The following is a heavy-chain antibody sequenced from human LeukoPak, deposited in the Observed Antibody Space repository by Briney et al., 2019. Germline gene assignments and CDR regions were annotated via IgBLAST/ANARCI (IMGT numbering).Heavy chain of an antibody. CDR3: ARGRGSSGWYY. Sequence: PSETLSLTCAVYGGSFSGYYWSWIRQPPGKGLEWIGEINYSGSTNYNPSLKSRVTISVDTSKNHFSLKLSSVTAADTAVYYCARGRGSSGWYYWGQGTLVTVSS. CDR2: INYSGST. V-gene: IGHV4-34*01. J-gene: IGHJ4*02. CDR1: GGSFSGYY. D-gene: IGHD6-19*01.